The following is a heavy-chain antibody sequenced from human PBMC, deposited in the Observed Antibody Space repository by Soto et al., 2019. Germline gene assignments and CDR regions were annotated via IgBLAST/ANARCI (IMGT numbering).Heavy chain of an antibody. Sequence: QVQLEESGGGVVQPGRSLRLSCEASGFTFNTYSMHWVRQPPGKGLEWLAAIWYDVTQKYYADSVKGRFIISRDNSKKTLYLEMNSLRAEDTAVYYCARAGGTTVTGLWHFDSWGQGTLVTVSS. CDR3: ARAGGTTVTGLWHFDS. V-gene: IGHV3-33*01. CDR2: IWYDVTQK. CDR1: GFTFNTYS. J-gene: IGHJ4*02. D-gene: IGHD4-17*01.